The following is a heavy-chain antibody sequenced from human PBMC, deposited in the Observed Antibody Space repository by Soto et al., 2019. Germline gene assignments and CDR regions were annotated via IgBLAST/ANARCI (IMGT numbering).Heavy chain of an antibody. D-gene: IGHD6-13*01. V-gene: IGHV4-34*01. CDR2: INHSGST. CDR1: GGSFSGYY. CDR3: AGGPAEDGRGLYDY. J-gene: IGHJ4*02. Sequence: QVQLQQWGAGLLKPSETLSLTCAVYGGSFSGYYWSWIRQPPGKGLEWIGEINHSGSTNYNPSLKSRVTISVDTSKNKFSLKLSSVTAADTAVYYCAGGPAEDGRGLYDYWGQGTLVTVSS.